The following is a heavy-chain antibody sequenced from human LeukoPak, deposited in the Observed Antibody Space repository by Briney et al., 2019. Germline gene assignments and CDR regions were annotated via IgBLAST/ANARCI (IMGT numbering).Heavy chain of an antibody. V-gene: IGHV3-74*01. CDR2: INTDGSGT. Sequence: GGSLRLSCAASGFTFSSYWMHWVRQAPGKGLVWVSRINTDGSGTNYADSVKGRFSIFRDNAKNTVSLQMNSLRAEDTAVYYCSRDRGVTYYYYHMDVWGKGTTVTVSS. D-gene: IGHD3-10*01. CDR1: GFTFSSYW. J-gene: IGHJ6*03. CDR3: SRDRGVTYYYYHMDV.